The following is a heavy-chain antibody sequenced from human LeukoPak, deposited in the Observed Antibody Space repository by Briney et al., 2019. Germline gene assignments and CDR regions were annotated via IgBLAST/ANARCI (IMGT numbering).Heavy chain of an antibody. CDR3: ARATRYDSSDARSHYFDL. CDR2: IVPITGAT. CDR1: GYTFSEDY. J-gene: IGHJ2*01. D-gene: IGHD3-22*01. Sequence: ASVKVSCKASGYTFSEDYLHWVRQAPGQGPEWMGWIVPITGATNYAPRFQGRVTLTRDTSTSTAYLELSSLISDDTAVFYCARATRYDSSDARSHYFDLWGRGTLVTVSS. V-gene: IGHV1-2*02.